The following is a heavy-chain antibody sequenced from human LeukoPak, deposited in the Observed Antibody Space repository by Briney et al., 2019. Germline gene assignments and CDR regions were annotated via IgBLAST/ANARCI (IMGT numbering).Heavy chain of an antibody. CDR1: GFTFSSYA. V-gene: IGHV3-30-3*01. Sequence: GGSLRLSCTASGFTFSSYAMHWVRQAPGKGLECVAVISYDGSNEHYADSVKGRFTISRDNSKNTLYLQMNSLRVEDTAVYYCARFGDCSSTSCYTNAVSYYYGMDVWGQGTTVTVSS. CDR3: ARFGDCSSTSCYTNAVSYYYGMDV. D-gene: IGHD2-2*02. CDR2: ISYDGSNE. J-gene: IGHJ6*02.